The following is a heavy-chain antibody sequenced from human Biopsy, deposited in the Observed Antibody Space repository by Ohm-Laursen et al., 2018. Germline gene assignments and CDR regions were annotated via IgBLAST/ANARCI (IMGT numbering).Heavy chain of an antibody. J-gene: IGHJ5*02. CDR3: ARDRGYYSDRTVPGYFDL. CDR1: GGSISSDY. D-gene: IGHD3-22*01. Sequence: TLSLTCTVSGGSISSDYWSWIRQPPGKGLQWIGYVYYTGSTDYNPSLQSRVTISVDTSKNHFSLRLRSVTPADTAIYYCARDRGYYSDRTVPGYFDLWGQGTLVTVSS. V-gene: IGHV4-59*01. CDR2: VYYTGST.